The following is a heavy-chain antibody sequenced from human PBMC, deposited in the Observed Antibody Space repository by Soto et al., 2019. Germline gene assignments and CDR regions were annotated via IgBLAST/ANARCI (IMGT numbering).Heavy chain of an antibody. Sequence: GGSLRLSCAASGFTFSNAWMNWVRQAPGKGLEWVGRIKSKTDGGTTDYAAPVKGRFTISRDYSKNTLYLQMNSLKTEDTAVYYCTTSNDYGDYVYDYWGQGTLVTVSS. D-gene: IGHD4-17*01. CDR2: IKSKTDGGTT. CDR1: GFTFSNAW. J-gene: IGHJ4*02. V-gene: IGHV3-15*07. CDR3: TTSNDYGDYVYDY.